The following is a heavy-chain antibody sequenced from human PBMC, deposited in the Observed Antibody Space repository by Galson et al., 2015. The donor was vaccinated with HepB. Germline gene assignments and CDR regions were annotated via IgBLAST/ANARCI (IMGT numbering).Heavy chain of an antibody. V-gene: IGHV3-23*01. D-gene: IGHD2-21*02. CDR1: GFTFSSYA. CDR2: ISGGGGST. J-gene: IGHJ4*02. Sequence: SLRLSCAAPGFTFSSYAMSWVRQAPGKGLEWVSAISGGGGSTFYADSVKGRFTISRDNSKNTLYLQMNSLRAEDTAVYYCAKGKWSGVTAPSDYWGQGTLVTVSS. CDR3: AKGKWSGVTAPSDY.